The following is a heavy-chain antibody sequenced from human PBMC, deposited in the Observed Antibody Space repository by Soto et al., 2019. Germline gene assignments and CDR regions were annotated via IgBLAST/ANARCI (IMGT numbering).Heavy chain of an antibody. CDR1: GFTFSSYG. J-gene: IGHJ6*03. CDR2: IWYDGSNK. Sequence: QVQLVESGGGVVQPGRSLRLSCAASGFTFSSYGMHWVRQAPGKGLEWVAVIWYDGSNKYYADSVKGRFTISGDNSKNTLYLQMNSLRAEDTAVYYCARDYYDILTGYPDYYYYYMDVWGKGTTVTVSS. D-gene: IGHD3-9*01. V-gene: IGHV3-33*01. CDR3: ARDYYDILTGYPDYYYYYMDV.